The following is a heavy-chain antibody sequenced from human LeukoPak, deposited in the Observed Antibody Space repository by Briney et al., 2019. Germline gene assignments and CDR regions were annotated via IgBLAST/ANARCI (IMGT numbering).Heavy chain of an antibody. J-gene: IGHJ4*02. CDR2: IYYSGST. CDR1: GGSISSGGYS. Sequence: KPSETLSLTCAVSGGSISSGGYSWSWIRQPPGKGLEWIGSIYYSGSTYYNPSLKSRVTISVDTSKNQFSLKLSSVTAADTAVYYCARDLQVAGLAGVGYWGQGTLVTVSS. V-gene: IGHV4-39*07. CDR3: ARDLQVAGLAGVGY. D-gene: IGHD2-15*01.